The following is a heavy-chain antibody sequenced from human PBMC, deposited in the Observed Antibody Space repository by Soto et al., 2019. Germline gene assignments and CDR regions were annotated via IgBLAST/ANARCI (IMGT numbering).Heavy chain of an antibody. Sequence: GGSVRLSCAASGFTVSSNYMSWVRQAPGKGLEWVSVIYSGGSTYYADSVKGRFTISRDNSKNTLYLQMNSLRAEDTAVYYCARGGQAVAGTGVDYWGQGTLVTVSS. CDR2: IYSGGST. D-gene: IGHD6-19*01. CDR3: ARGGQAVAGTGVDY. J-gene: IGHJ4*02. CDR1: GFTVSSNY. V-gene: IGHV3-53*01.